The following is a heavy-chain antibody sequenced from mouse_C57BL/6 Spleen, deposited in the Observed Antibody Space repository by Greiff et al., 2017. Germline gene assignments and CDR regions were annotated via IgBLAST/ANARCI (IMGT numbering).Heavy chain of an antibody. Sequence: EVQLVESGGGLVQPGGSLKLSCAASGFTFSDYYMYWVRQTPEKRLEWVAYISNGGGSTYYPDTVKGRFTIARDNAKNTLYLQMSRLKSEDTAMYYCARGYDGDAMDYWGQGTSVTVSS. CDR1: GFTFSDYY. V-gene: IGHV5-12*01. CDR2: ISNGGGST. CDR3: ARGYDGDAMDY. J-gene: IGHJ4*01. D-gene: IGHD2-14*01.